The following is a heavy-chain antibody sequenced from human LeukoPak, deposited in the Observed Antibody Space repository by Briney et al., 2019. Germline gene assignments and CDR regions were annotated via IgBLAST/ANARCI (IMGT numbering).Heavy chain of an antibody. CDR1: GYTFTSYV. V-gene: IGHV1-2*02. CDR2: INPNSGGT. D-gene: IGHD3-3*01. Sequence: ASVKVSCKASGYTFTSYVISWVRQAPGQGLEWMGWINPNSGGTNYAQKFQGRVTMTGDTSISTAYMELSRLRSDDTAVYYCAKPGVLRFLEWSPSPVGSYGMDVWGQGTTVTVSS. CDR3: AKPGVLRFLEWSPSPVGSYGMDV. J-gene: IGHJ6*02.